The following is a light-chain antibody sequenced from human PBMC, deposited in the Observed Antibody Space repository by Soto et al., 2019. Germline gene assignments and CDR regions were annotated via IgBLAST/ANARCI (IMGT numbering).Light chain of an antibody. CDR2: DVS. CDR3: CSYAGSSTYV. J-gene: IGLJ1*01. V-gene: IGLV2-23*02. Sequence: QSALTQPASVSVSPGQSITISCTGTSSDIGSYNLVSWYQQHPGKAPQLMIYDVSKLPSGVPNRFSGSKSGNTASLTISGLQSEDEADYYCCSYAGSSTYVFGTGTKLTVL. CDR1: SSDIGSYNL.